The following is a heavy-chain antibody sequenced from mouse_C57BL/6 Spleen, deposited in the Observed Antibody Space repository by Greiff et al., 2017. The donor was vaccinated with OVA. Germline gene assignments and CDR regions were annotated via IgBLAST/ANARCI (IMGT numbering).Heavy chain of an antibody. J-gene: IGHJ3*01. CDR1: GYTFTSYW. D-gene: IGHD2-10*01. CDR3: ARSAYYGNSLAWFAY. Sequence: VQLQQPGAELVMPGASVKLSCKASGYTFTSYWMHWVKQRPGQGLEWIGEIDPSDSYTNYNQKFKGKSTLTVDKSSSTAYMQLSSLTSEDSAVYCCARSAYYGNSLAWFAYWGQGTLVTVSA. V-gene: IGHV1-69*01. CDR2: IDPSDSYT.